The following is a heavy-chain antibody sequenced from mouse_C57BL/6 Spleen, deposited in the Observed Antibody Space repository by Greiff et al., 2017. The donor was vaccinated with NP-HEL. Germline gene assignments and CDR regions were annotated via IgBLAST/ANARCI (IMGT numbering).Heavy chain of an antibody. D-gene: IGHD2-4*01. V-gene: IGHV1-7*01. J-gene: IGHJ1*03. CDR1: GYTFTSYW. CDR3: SRRYDYDWYFDV. CDR2: INPSSGYT. Sequence: QVQLKESGAELAKPGASVTLSCKASGYTFTSYWMHWVKQRPGQGLEWIGYINPSSGYTKYNQKFKDKATLTADKSSSTAYMQLSSLTYEDSAVYYCSRRYDYDWYFDVWGTGTTVTVSS.